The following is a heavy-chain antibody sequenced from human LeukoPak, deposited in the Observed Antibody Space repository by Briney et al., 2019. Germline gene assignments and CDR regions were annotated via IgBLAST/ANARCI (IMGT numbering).Heavy chain of an antibody. CDR3: ARDPRWLPVDY. V-gene: IGHV3-48*04. Sequence: GGSLRLSCAASGFTFSSYSMNWVRQAPGKGLEWVSYISSSSSTIYYADSVKGRFTISRDNAKNSLYLQMNSLRAEDTAVYYCARDPRWLPVDYWGQGTLVTVSS. CDR1: GFTFSSYS. J-gene: IGHJ4*02. CDR2: ISSSSSTI. D-gene: IGHD5-24*01.